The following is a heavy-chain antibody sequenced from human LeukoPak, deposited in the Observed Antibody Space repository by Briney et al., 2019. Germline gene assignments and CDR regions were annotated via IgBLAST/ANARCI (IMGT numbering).Heavy chain of an antibody. CDR3: AKEPREYCSSTSCPNWFDS. CDR1: GFTFNNYA. D-gene: IGHD2-2*01. CDR2: ISASGGTT. J-gene: IGHJ5*01. V-gene: IGHV3-23*01. Sequence: PGGSLRLSCAASGFTFNNYAMSWVRQARGKGLEWVSAISASGGTTYYADSVKGRFTISRDNSENTLFLQMNSLRAEDTAVYYCAKEPREYCSSTSCPNWFDSWGQGTLVTVSS.